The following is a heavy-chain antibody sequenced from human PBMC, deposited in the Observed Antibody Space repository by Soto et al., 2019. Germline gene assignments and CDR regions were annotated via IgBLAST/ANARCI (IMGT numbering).Heavy chain of an antibody. D-gene: IGHD4-17*01. CDR1: GFTFSSYS. V-gene: IGHV3-21*01. Sequence: EVQLVESGGGLVKPGGSLRLSCAASGFTFSSYSMNWVRQAPGKGLEWVSSISSSSSYIDYADSVKGRFTISRDNAKNSPYLQMNSLRAEDTAVYYCARWTPPVTTVTVDYYGMDVWGQGTTVTVSS. J-gene: IGHJ6*02. CDR2: ISSSSSYI. CDR3: ARWTPPVTTVTVDYYGMDV.